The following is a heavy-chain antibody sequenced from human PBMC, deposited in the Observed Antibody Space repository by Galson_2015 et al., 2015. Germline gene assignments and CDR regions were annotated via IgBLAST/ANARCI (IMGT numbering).Heavy chain of an antibody. CDR1: GFTFSTYA. CDR3: MKARFGSSAGYFDY. D-gene: IGHD1-26*01. V-gene: IGHV3-64D*08. CDR2: TSSNGGST. Sequence: SLRLSCAASGFTFSTYAIHWVRQAPGRGLEYVSATSSNGGSTYYADSVKGRFTISRDNSKNTLYLQMTSLRAEDTAVYYCMKARFGSSAGYFDYWGQGTLVTVSS. J-gene: IGHJ4*02.